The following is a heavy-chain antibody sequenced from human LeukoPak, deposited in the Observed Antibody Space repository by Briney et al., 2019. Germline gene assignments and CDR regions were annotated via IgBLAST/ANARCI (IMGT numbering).Heavy chain of an antibody. V-gene: IGHV5-51*01. Sequence: GESLKISCKGSGYSFTSYWIGWVRQMPGKGLEWMGIIYPGDSDTRYSPSFQGQVTISADKSISTAYLQWSSLKASDTAMYYCARLIAVAGTLGWFDPWGQGTLVTVSS. J-gene: IGHJ5*02. D-gene: IGHD6-19*01. CDR1: GYSFTSYW. CDR3: ARLIAVAGTLGWFDP. CDR2: IYPGDSDT.